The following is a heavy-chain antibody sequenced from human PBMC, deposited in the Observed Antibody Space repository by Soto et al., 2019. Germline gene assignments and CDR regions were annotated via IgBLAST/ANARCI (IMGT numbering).Heavy chain of an antibody. J-gene: IGHJ5*02. V-gene: IGHV4-31*03. CDR2: IYYSGST. D-gene: IGHD2-15*01. CDR1: GGSISSGGYY. Sequence: QVQLQESGPGLVKPSQTLSLTCTVSGGSISSGGYYWSWIRQHPGKGLEWIGYIYYSGSTYYNPSLKSRVTISVDPPKNQFSLKLSSVTAADTAVYYCARGGGVVVAARRWFDPWGQGILATVSS. CDR3: ARGGGVVVAARRWFDP.